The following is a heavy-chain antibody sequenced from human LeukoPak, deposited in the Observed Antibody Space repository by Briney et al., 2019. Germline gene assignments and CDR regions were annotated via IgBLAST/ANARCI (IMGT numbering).Heavy chain of an antibody. CDR3: AKDRASAFGGVIVIPGAFDI. V-gene: IGHV3-23*01. CDR1: GFTFSTYG. CDR2: ISGSGGST. Sequence: GGSLRLSGAASGFTFSTYGMNWVGQAPGKGLEGFSAISGSGGSTYYADSVKGRFTISRDNSKNTLYLQMNSLRAEDTAVYYCAKDRASAFGGVIVIPGAFDIWGQGTMVTVSS. J-gene: IGHJ3*02. D-gene: IGHD3-16*02.